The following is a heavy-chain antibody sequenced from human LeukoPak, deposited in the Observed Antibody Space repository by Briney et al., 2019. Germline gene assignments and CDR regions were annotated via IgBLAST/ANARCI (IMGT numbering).Heavy chain of an antibody. CDR1: GFTFSSYG. Sequence: PGGSLRFSCAASGFTFSSYGMHWVRQAPGKGLEWVAFIRYDGSNKYYADSVKGRFTISRDNSKNTLYLQMNSLRAEDTAVYYCAKERYTAFYYFDYWGQGTLVTVSS. CDR2: IRYDGSNK. J-gene: IGHJ4*02. D-gene: IGHD1-1*01. CDR3: AKERYTAFYYFDY. V-gene: IGHV3-30*02.